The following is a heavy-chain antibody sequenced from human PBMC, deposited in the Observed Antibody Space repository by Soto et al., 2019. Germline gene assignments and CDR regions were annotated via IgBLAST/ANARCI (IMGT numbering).Heavy chain of an antibody. CDR3: ARQMFLGGYGEYVPVY. J-gene: IGHJ4*02. Sequence: GESLKISCKGSGSSFTSYWIGWLRQMPGKGLEWMGIIYPGDSDTRYSPSFQGQVAISADQPISTAYLQWSSLKASDTAMYYCARQMFLGGYGEYVPVYWGPGALVTVSS. V-gene: IGHV5-51*01. CDR1: GSSFTSYW. CDR2: IYPGDSDT. D-gene: IGHD4-17*01.